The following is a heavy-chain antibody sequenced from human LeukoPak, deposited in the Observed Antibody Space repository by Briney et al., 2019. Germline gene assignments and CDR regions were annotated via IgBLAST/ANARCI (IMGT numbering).Heavy chain of an antibody. CDR2: INHSGST. D-gene: IGHD6-19*01. Sequence: SETLSLTCAVYGGSFSGYYWSWIRQPPGKGLEWIGEINHSGSTNYNPSLKSRVTISVDTSKNQFSLKLSSVTAADTAVYYYARVSPQFWFDPWGQGTLVTVSS. V-gene: IGHV4-34*01. CDR3: ARVSPQFWFDP. J-gene: IGHJ5*02. CDR1: GGSFSGYY.